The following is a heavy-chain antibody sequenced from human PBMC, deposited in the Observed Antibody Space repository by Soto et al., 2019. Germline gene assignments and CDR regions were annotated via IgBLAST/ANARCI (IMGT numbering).Heavy chain of an antibody. J-gene: IGHJ6*02. CDR2: ISGYNGDT. V-gene: IGHV1-18*04. CDR3: ARASLTIFGAPYGMDV. CDR1: GYPFTRYS. D-gene: IGHD3-3*01. Sequence: ASVKISCKASGYPFTRYSIRWVRQAPGQGLEWMGWISGYNGDTEYSKNFQGRLTMTIDTSTTTASMELRSLRSDDTAVYYCARASLTIFGAPYGMDVWGQGTSVTVSS.